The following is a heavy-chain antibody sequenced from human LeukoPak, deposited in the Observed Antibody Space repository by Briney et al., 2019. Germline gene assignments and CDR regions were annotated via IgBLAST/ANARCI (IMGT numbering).Heavy chain of an antibody. V-gene: IGHV5-51*01. D-gene: IGHD1-26*01. CDR1: GYSFSKYW. Sequence: GESLKISCKGSGYSFSKYWIAWARQMPGKGLEWMGIIYPGDSDTRYSPSFEGHVTISAARSISTAYLQWSSLKATDTAMYYFARHVWDAYYFVYWGERTVVTVSS. CDR2: IYPGDSDT. J-gene: IGHJ4*02. CDR3: ARHVWDAYYFVY.